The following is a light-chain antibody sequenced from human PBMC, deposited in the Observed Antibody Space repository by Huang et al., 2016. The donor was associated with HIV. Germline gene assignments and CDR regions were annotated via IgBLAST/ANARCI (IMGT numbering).Light chain of an antibody. V-gene: IGKV3-20*01. CDR1: QRVSSSY. Sequence: EIVLTQSPGTLSVSPGERATLSCRASQRVSSSYLAWYQQKPGQAPRLLIDGASSRATDIADRCSGSGAGTDFTFSISRLEPEDFAVYYCQQYGSSPTFGQGTKVEIK. J-gene: IGKJ1*01. CDR2: GAS. CDR3: QQYGSSPT.